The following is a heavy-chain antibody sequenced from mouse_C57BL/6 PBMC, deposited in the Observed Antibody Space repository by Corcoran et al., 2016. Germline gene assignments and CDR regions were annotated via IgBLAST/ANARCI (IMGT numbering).Heavy chain of an antibody. CDR1: GYTFTDYY. J-gene: IGHJ2*01. Sequence: EVQLQQSGPELVKPGASVTISCKASGYTFTDYYMNWVKQSHGKSLEWIGDINPNNGGTSYNQKFKGKATLTVDKSSSTAYMELRSLTSEDSAVYYCARSPWDYWGQGTTLTVSS. CDR2: INPNNGGT. V-gene: IGHV1-26*01. CDR3: ARSPWDY.